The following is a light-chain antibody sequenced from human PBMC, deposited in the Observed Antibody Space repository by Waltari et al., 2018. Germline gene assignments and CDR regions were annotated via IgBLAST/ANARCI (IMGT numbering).Light chain of an antibody. CDR1: QSVFYSPTNKNY. V-gene: IGKV4-1*01. Sequence: DIVMTQSPDSLAVSLGERATINCKSSQSVFYSPTNKNYLAWYRLKPGQPPKLLIYWASTRESGVPDRFSGSGSGTDFTLTISSLQAEDVAVYYCQQYYTTPYTFGQGTNLEIK. CDR3: QQYYTTPYT. CDR2: WAS. J-gene: IGKJ2*01.